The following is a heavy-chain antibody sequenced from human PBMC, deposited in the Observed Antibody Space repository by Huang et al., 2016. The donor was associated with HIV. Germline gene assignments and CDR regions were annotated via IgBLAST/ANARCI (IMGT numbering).Heavy chain of an antibody. Sequence: QVQLQQWGAGLLKPSETLSLTCAVYGGSFIGYYWGWIRQPPGKGLEWIGEINHSGSTNYNPPLKSRVTISVDTSKNQCSLKLSSVTAADTAVYYCARGLRWLNYNYWGQGTLVTVSS. CDR3: ARGLRWLNYNY. CDR1: GGSFIGYY. CDR2: INHSGST. D-gene: IGHD4-17*01. V-gene: IGHV4-34*01. J-gene: IGHJ4*02.